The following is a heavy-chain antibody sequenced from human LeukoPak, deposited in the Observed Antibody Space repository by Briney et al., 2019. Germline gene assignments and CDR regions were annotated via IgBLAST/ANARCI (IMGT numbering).Heavy chain of an antibody. CDR1: GIAVSLKY. CDR2: ISGSGGST. V-gene: IGHV3-23*01. D-gene: IGHD6-6*01. J-gene: IGHJ4*02. CDR3: AKAPKGQLGYFDY. Sequence: GGSLRLSCAASGIAVSLKYMTWVRQAPGKGLEWVSAISGSGGSTYYADSVKGRFTISRDNSKNTLYLQMNSLRAEDTAVYYCAKAPKGQLGYFDYWGQGTLVTVSS.